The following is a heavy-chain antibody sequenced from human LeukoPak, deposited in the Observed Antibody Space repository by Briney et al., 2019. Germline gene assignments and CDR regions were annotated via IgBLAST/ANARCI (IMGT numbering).Heavy chain of an antibody. J-gene: IGHJ4*02. V-gene: IGHV1-69*05. D-gene: IGHD5-24*01. CDR2: IIPHFGTP. CDR1: GGTFRSYA. CDR3: ARTATIGYYFDY. Sequence: SVKVSCKASGGTFRSYAISWVRQAAGHRLEWWGGIIPHFGTPNYAQKFQSRVTITTDESTSTADMELSSLRSEDTAVYYCARTATIGYYFDYWGQGTLVTVSS.